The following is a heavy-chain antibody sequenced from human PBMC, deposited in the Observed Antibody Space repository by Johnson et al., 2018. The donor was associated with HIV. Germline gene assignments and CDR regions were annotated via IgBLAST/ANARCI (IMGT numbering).Heavy chain of an antibody. V-gene: IGHV3-23*04. Sequence: VQLVESGGGLVQPGGSLRLSCAASGFTFSSYAMSWVRQAPGKGLEWVSAISGSGGSTYYADSVKGRFTISRDNSKNTLYLQMNSRRAGDPAVYYCAKEIAVGDAFDIWGQGTMVTVSS. CDR2: ISGSGGST. CDR1: GFTFSSYA. J-gene: IGHJ3*02. CDR3: AKEIAVGDAFDI. D-gene: IGHD2-21*01.